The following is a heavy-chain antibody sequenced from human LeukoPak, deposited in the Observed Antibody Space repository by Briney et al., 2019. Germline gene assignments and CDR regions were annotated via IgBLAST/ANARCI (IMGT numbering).Heavy chain of an antibody. D-gene: IGHD3-3*01. CDR1: GCTFTSYD. Sequence: GASVKVSCKASGCTFTSYDINWVRQATGQGLEWMGWMNPNSGNTGYAQKFQGRVTMTRNTSISTAYMELSSLRSEDTAVYYCARGHSVTYYDFWSGYYSGAYYYYMDVWGKGTTVTVSS. CDR2: MNPNSGNT. CDR3: ARGHSVTYYDFWSGYYSGAYYYYMDV. J-gene: IGHJ6*03. V-gene: IGHV1-8*01.